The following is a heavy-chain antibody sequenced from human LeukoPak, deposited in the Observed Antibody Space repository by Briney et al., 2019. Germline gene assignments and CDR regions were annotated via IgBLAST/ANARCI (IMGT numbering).Heavy chain of an antibody. CDR2: IYPGDSDT. V-gene: IGHV5-51*01. CDR3: ATHRVNRAYGDPYYFDY. D-gene: IGHD4-17*01. CDR1: GYSFTSYW. J-gene: IGHJ4*02. Sequence: GESLKISCKGSGYSFTSYWIGWVRQMPGKGLEWMGIIYPGDSDTRYSPSFQGQVTISADKSISTAYLQWSSLKASDTSMYYCATHRVNRAYGDPYYFDYWGQGTLVTVSS.